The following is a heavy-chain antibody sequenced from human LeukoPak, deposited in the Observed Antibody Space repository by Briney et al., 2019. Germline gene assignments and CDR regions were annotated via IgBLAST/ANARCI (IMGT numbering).Heavy chain of an antibody. CDR3: ARHQLGGLWFGEAIFDY. CDR1: GGSISSGGYY. V-gene: IGHV4-31*03. Sequence: SQTLSLTCTVSGGSISSGGYYWSWIRQHPGKGLEWIGYIYYSGSTYYNPSLKSRVTISVDTSKNQFSLKLSSVTAADTAVHYCARHQLGGLWFGEAIFDYWGQGTLVTVSS. J-gene: IGHJ4*02. D-gene: IGHD3-10*01. CDR2: IYYSGST.